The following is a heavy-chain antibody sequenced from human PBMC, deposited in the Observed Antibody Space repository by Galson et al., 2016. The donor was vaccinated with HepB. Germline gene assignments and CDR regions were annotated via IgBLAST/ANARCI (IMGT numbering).Heavy chain of an antibody. CDR2: MWHDGSKT. V-gene: IGHV3-33*01. Sequence: SLRLSCAASGLTISDYGMNWVRQAPGKGLEWVAFMWHDGSKTYYPDSLRGRFTISRDNAYNSLYLQMNSLRVEDTAVYYCVRGAGGYRPHLDYWGQGTLVTVSS. CDR3: VRGAGGYRPHLDY. J-gene: IGHJ4*02. CDR1: GLTISDYG. D-gene: IGHD5-12*01.